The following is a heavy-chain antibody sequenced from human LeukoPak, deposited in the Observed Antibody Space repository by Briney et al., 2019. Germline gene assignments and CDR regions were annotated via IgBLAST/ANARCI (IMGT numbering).Heavy chain of an antibody. D-gene: IGHD3-22*01. CDR2: IYYSGST. V-gene: IGHV4-31*03. J-gene: IGHJ4*02. Sequence: SQTLSLTCTVSGGSISSGGYYWSWIRQHPGKGLEWIGYIYYSGSTYYNPSLKSRVAISVDTSKNQFSLKLSSVTAADTAVYYCARAVDSLFDYWGQGTLVTVSS. CDR3: ARAVDSLFDY. CDR1: GGSISSGGYY.